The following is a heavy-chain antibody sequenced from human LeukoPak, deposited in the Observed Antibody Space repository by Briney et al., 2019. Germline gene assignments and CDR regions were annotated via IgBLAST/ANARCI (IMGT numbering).Heavy chain of an antibody. CDR2: INPSGGST. J-gene: IGHJ6*03. CDR1: GYTFTSYY. V-gene: IGHV1-46*01. D-gene: IGHD3-10*01. Sequence: GASVKVSCKASGYTFTSYYMHWVRQAPGQGLEWMGIINPSGGSTSYAQKFQGRVTMTRDMSTSTVYMELSSLRSEDTAVYYCARREYYGSGSYRYYYYMDVWGKGTTVTVSS. CDR3: ARREYYGSGSYRYYYYMDV.